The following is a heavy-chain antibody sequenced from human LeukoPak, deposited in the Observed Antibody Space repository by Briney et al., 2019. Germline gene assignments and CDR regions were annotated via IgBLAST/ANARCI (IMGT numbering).Heavy chain of an antibody. V-gene: IGHV1-2*02. Sequence: GASVKVSCKASGYRFIDYYMHWVRQAPGQGLEWMGWINPDSGFTNDAQKFQGRVTMTRDTSISTAYMEVSRLRSDDTAVYYCAPTPEAYTSNWNVWGQGTLVTVSS. D-gene: IGHD1-1*01. CDR2: INPDSGFT. CDR3: APTPEAYTSNWNV. CDR1: GYRFIDYY. J-gene: IGHJ4*02.